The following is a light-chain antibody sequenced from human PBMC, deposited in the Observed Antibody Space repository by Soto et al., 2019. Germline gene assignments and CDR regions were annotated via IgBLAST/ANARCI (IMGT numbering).Light chain of an antibody. Sequence: QSALTQPRSVSGSPGQSVTISCTGTSSDVGGYNYVSWYQQHPGKAPKLMIYDVSKWPSGVPDRFSGSKSGNTASLTISGLQAEDEADYYCCSHAGSYVWVFGGGTKVTVL. CDR1: SSDVGGYNY. CDR3: CSHAGSYVWV. J-gene: IGLJ3*02. V-gene: IGLV2-11*01. CDR2: DVS.